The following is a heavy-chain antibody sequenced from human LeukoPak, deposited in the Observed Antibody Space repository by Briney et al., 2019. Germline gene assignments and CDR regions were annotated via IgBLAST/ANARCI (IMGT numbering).Heavy chain of an antibody. J-gene: IGHJ4*02. CDR3: ARFLRRESSAGY. Sequence: KPSETLSLTCAVYGGSFSGYYWSWIRQPPGKWLEWIGEINHSGSTNYNPSLKSRVTISVDTSKNQFSLKLSSVTAADTAVYYCARFLRRESSAGYWGQGTLVTVSS. CDR1: GGSFSGYY. D-gene: IGHD6-25*01. V-gene: IGHV4-34*01. CDR2: INHSGST.